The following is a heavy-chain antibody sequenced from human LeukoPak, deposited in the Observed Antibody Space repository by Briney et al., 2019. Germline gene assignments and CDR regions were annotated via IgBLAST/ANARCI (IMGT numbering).Heavy chain of an antibody. Sequence: PGGSLRLSCAASGFTFSDYYMSWIRQAPGKGLEWVSYISSSGSTIYYADSVKGRFTISRDNAKNSLYLQMNSLRAEDTAVYYCALPAVVTPSAPIDAFDIWGQGTMVTVSS. D-gene: IGHD4-23*01. CDR2: ISSSGSTI. V-gene: IGHV3-11*01. CDR1: GFTFSDYY. CDR3: ALPAVVTPSAPIDAFDI. J-gene: IGHJ3*02.